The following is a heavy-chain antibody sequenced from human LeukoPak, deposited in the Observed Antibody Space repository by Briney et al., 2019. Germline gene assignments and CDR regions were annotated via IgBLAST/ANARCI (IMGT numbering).Heavy chain of an antibody. CDR2: ISGSGGST. CDR1: GFTFSSYA. D-gene: IGHD2-15*01. V-gene: IGHV3-23*01. CDR3: ARQLGHCSGGNCYFDY. Sequence: HPGGSLRLSCAASGFTFSSYAMSWVRQAPGKGLEWVSAISGSGGSTYYAGSVKGRFTISRDNSKNTLNLQMDSLRTEDTAVYYCARQLGHCSGGNCYFDYWGQGTLVTVSS. J-gene: IGHJ4*02.